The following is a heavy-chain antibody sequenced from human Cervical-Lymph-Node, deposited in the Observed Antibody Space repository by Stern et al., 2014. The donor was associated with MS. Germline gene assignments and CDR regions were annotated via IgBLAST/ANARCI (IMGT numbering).Heavy chain of an antibody. CDR3: ARDPDTAYGMDV. CDR1: GFTFSSYG. D-gene: IGHD2-2*02. CDR2: IWYDGSNK. Sequence: VQLLESGGGVVQPGRSLRLSCAASGFTFSSYGMHWVRQAPGKGLEWVAVIWYDGSNKYYADSVKGRFTISRDNSKNTLYLQMNSLRAEDTAVYYCARDPDTAYGMDVWGQGTTVTVSS. J-gene: IGHJ6*02. V-gene: IGHV3-33*01.